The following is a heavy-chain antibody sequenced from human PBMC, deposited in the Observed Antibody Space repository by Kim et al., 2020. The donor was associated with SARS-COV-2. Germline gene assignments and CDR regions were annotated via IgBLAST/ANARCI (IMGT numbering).Heavy chain of an antibody. CDR2: ISYDGSNK. D-gene: IGHD6-19*01. Sequence: GGSLRLSCAASGFTFSSYAMHWVRQAPGKGLEWVAVISYDGSNKYYADSVKGRFTISRDNSKNTLYLQMNSLRAEDTAVYYCARDSAIAVAGHFDYWGQGTLVTVSS. J-gene: IGHJ4*02. V-gene: IGHV3-30*04. CDR3: ARDSAIAVAGHFDY. CDR1: GFTFSSYA.